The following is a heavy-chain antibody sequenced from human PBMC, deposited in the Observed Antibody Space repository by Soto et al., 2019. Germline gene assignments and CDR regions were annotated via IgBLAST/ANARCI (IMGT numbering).Heavy chain of an antibody. J-gene: IGHJ6*02. Sequence: PGGSLRLSCAASGFTFSSYGMHWVRQAPGKGLEWVAVISYDGSNKYYADSVKGRFTISRDNSKNTLYLQMNSLRAEDTAVYYCAKDRRTTVSYYYYGMDVWGQGTTVTVSS. CDR2: ISYDGSNK. D-gene: IGHD4-4*01. V-gene: IGHV3-30*18. CDR1: GFTFSSYG. CDR3: AKDRRTTVSYYYYGMDV.